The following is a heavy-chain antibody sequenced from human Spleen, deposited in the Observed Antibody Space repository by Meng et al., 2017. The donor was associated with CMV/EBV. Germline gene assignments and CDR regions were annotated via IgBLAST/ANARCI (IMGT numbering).Heavy chain of an antibody. CDR3: ARRSRFFPFDY. J-gene: IGHJ4*02. V-gene: IGHV4-34*01. Sequence: LTCAVFGGSFSDNYWSWIRQPPGKGLEWIGEINHSGSTNYNPSLKSRVTISVDTSKNQFSLKLSSVTAADTAVYYCARRSRFFPFDYWGQGTLVTVSS. CDR1: GGSFSDNY. D-gene: IGHD3-3*01. CDR2: INHSGST.